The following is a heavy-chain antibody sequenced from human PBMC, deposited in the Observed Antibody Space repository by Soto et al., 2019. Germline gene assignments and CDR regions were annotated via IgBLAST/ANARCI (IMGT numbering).Heavy chain of an antibody. J-gene: IGHJ5*02. V-gene: IGHV3-48*02. CDR1: GFTFSSNS. Sequence: VQVVESGGGLVQPGGSLRLSCAASGFTFSSNSMNWVRQAPGKGLEWISYISSSSSTIYADSVKGRFTISRDNAKNSLYLKMNSLRDEDTAVYYCARVIWSGHLTSDLWGQGTLVTVSS. CDR3: ARVIWSGHLTSDL. CDR2: ISSSSSTI. D-gene: IGHD3-3*01.